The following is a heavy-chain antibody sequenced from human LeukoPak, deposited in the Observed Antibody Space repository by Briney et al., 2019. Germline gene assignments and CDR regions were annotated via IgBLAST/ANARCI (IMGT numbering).Heavy chain of an antibody. J-gene: IGHJ3*02. CDR1: GGSISSSSYY. D-gene: IGHD1-26*01. CDR3: ARARWELLSAFDI. V-gene: IGHV4-39*01. CDR2: IYYSGST. Sequence: SETLSLTCTVSGGSISSSSYYWGWIRQPPGKGLEWIGSIYYSGSTYYNPSLKGRVTISVDTSKNQFSLKLSSVTAADTAVYYCARARWELLSAFDIWGQGTMVTVSS.